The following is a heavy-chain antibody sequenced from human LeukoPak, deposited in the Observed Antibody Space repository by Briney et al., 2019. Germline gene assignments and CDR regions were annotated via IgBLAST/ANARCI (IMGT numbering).Heavy chain of an antibody. J-gene: IGHJ4*02. CDR3: ATEILKIAAAGTFDY. CDR1: GFTFSDYY. CDR2: ISSSGSTI. V-gene: IGHV3-11*01. Sequence: PGGSLRLSCAASGFTFSDYYMSWIRQAPGKGLEWVSYISSSGSTIYYADSVKGRFTISRDNAKNSLYLQMNSLRAEDTAVYYCATEILKIAAAGTFDYWGQGTLVTVSS. D-gene: IGHD6-13*01.